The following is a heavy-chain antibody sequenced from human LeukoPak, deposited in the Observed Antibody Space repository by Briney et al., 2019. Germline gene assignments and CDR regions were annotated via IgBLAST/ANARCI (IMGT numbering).Heavy chain of an antibody. CDR3: ARRPRAHGAAAGKGDY. Sequence: SETLSLTCAVYGGSFSGYYWSWIRQPPGKGLEWIGEINHSGSTNYNPSLKSRVTISVDTSKNQFSLKLSSVTAADTAVYYCARRPRAHGAAAGKGDYWGQGTLVTVSS. J-gene: IGHJ4*02. V-gene: IGHV4-34*01. D-gene: IGHD6-13*01. CDR2: INHSGST. CDR1: GGSFSGYY.